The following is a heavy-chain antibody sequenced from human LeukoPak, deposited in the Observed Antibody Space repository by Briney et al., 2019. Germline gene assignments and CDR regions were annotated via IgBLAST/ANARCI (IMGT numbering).Heavy chain of an antibody. CDR2: ISSSGSTI. J-gene: IGHJ6*02. Sequence: GGSLRLSCAASGFTFSDYYMSWIRQAPGKGLEWDSYISSSGSTIYYADSVKGRFTISRENAKNSLYLQMNSLRAEDTAVYYCARFYRTGYYYYGMDVWGQGTTVTVSS. V-gene: IGHV3-11*01. CDR3: ARFYRTGYYYYGMDV. CDR1: GFTFSDYY. D-gene: IGHD3-10*01.